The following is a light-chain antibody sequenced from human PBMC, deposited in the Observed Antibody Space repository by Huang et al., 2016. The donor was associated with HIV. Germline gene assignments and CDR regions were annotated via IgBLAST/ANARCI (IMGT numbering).Light chain of an antibody. V-gene: IGKV3-11*01. CDR3: QQRAGWPLT. CDR1: QHNSCY. Sequence: EIVLTQSPATLSLSPGERATLSCRASQHNSCYLAWYQQKPGQAPRLSIYDASIRATGIPVRFSGSGSGTDFTFSISSLEPEDFAFYYCQQRAGWPLTFGGGTKVEIK. J-gene: IGKJ4*01. CDR2: DAS.